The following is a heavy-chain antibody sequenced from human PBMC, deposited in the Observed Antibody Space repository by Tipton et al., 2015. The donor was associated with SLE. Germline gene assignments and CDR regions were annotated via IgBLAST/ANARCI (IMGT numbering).Heavy chain of an antibody. CDR3: ARDREIVGAHRCDY. CDR2: INPNSGGT. CDR1: GYTFTGYY. J-gene: IGHJ4*02. D-gene: IGHD1-26*01. Sequence: QLVQSGAEVKKPGASVKVSCKASGYTFTGYYMHWVRQAPGQGLEWMGWINPNSGGTNYAQKLQGRVTMTTDTSTSTAYMELRSRRSDDTAVYYCARDREIVGAHRCDYWGQGTLVTVSS. V-gene: IGHV1-2*02.